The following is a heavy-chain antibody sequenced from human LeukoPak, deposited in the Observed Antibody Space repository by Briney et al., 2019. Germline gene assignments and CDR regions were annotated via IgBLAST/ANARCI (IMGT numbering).Heavy chain of an antibody. CDR2: IYYRGST. V-gene: IGHV4-59*01. CDR3: ARSYYGSGSYLQGYSFDP. D-gene: IGHD3-10*01. J-gene: IGHJ5*02. Sequence: SETLSLTCTVSGGSLSIYYWRWIRQPPGKGLEWIGYIYYRGSTNYNPSLKSRVTISVDTSKNQFSLKLSSVTAADTAVYYCARSYYGSGSYLQGYSFDPWGQGTLVTVSS. CDR1: GGSLSIYY.